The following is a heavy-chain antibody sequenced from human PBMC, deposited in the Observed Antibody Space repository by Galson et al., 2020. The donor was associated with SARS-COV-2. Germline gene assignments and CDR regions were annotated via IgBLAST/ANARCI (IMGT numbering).Heavy chain of an antibody. J-gene: IGHJ5*02. CDR3: LSYSSTRQNH. V-gene: IGHV3-64D*06. Sequence: GGSLRLSCSASGFIFSAYAMHWVRQAPGKGLEYVSAISSNGGTSFYADSVNGRFTMSRDNSKNMFYLQMTALRLEDTAFYYCLSYSSTRQNHWGQGTLVTVSS. D-gene: IGHD2-2*01. CDR1: GFIFSAYA. CDR2: ISSNGGTS.